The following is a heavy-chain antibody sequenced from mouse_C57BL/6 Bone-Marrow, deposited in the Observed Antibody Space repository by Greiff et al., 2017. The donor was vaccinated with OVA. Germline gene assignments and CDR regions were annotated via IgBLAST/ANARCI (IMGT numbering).Heavy chain of an antibody. V-gene: IGHV1-81*01. D-gene: IGHD1-1*01. Sequence: VQLQESGAELVRPGASVKLSCKASGYTFTSYGISWVKQRPGQGLEWIGEIYPRSGNTYYNEKFKGKATLTADKSSSTAYMELRSLTSEDSAVXICARSYYYSSSYVYYYDYWGQGTTLTVSS. CDR3: ARSYYYSSSYVYYYDY. CDR1: GYTFTSYG. J-gene: IGHJ2*01. CDR2: IYPRSGNT.